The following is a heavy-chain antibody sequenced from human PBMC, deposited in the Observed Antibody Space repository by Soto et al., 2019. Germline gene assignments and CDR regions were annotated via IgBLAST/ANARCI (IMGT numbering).Heavy chain of an antibody. V-gene: IGHV4-39*01. D-gene: IGHD3-9*01. Sequence: QLQLQESGPGLVKPSETLSLTCTVSGGSISSSTFYWGWIRQPPGKGLEWIGSVYYDGTTYYNPSRXXXVXXSADRSQNKFSPKMSSVTAPATAAYDCAYFAWLPYWGPGTLVTVSS. CDR2: VYYDGTT. CDR1: GGSISSSTFY. CDR3: AYFAWLPY. J-gene: IGHJ4*02.